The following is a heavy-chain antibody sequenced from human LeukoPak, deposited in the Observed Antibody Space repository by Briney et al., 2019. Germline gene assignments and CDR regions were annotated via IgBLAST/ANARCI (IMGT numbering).Heavy chain of an antibody. CDR3: ARGYLGTGARGGFDY. J-gene: IGHJ4*02. CDR1: GLTFSNYA. V-gene: IGHV3-30*02. D-gene: IGHD1-14*01. CDR2: IRYDGSNT. Sequence: GGSLRLSCAASGLTFSNYAMHWVRQAPGKGLEWVAFIRYDGSNTYFADSVKGRFTISRDNSKNTLYLQMNSLRAEDTAVYYCARGYLGTGARGGFDYWGRGALVTVSS.